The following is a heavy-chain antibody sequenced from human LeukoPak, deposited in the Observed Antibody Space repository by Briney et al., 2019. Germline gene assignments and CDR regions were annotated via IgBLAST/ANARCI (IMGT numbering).Heavy chain of an antibody. V-gene: IGHV1-2*02. CDR3: ARWDGYNDGVDY. J-gene: IGHJ4*02. CDR2: INPNSGGT. CDR1: GYTFTGYY. D-gene: IGHD5-24*01. Sequence: GASVKVSCKASGYTFTGYYMHWVRQAPGQGLERMGWINPNSGGTNYAQKFQGRVTMTRDTSISTAYMELSRLRSDDTAVYYCARWDGYNDGVDYWGQGTLVTVSS.